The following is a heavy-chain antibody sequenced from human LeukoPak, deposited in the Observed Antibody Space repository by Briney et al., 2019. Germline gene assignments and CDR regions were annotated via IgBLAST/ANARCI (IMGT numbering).Heavy chain of an antibody. J-gene: IGHJ4*02. D-gene: IGHD6-19*01. CDR1: GGTFSSYA. CDR2: IIPIFGTA. V-gene: IGHV1-69*13. Sequence: GASVKVSCKASGGTFSSYAISWVRQAPGQGLEWMGGIIPIFGTANYAQKFQGRVTITADESTSTAYMELSSLRSEDTAVYYCARDPIAVAGTWDYFDYWGQGILVTVSS. CDR3: ARDPIAVAGTWDYFDY.